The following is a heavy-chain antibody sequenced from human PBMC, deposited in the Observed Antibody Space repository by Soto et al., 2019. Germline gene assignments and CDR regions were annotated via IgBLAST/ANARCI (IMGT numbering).Heavy chain of an antibody. J-gene: IGHJ4*02. D-gene: IGHD2-8*02. CDR1: GDSISSYY. Sequence: SETLSLTCTVSGDSISSYYWSWIRQPPGKGLEWIGYIYYSGNTNYNPSLKSRVTISVDTSKNQFSLKLTSVTAADTAVYYCARDKITGLFDYWGQGTLVTVSS. CDR2: IYYSGNT. CDR3: ARDKITGLFDY. V-gene: IGHV4-59*12.